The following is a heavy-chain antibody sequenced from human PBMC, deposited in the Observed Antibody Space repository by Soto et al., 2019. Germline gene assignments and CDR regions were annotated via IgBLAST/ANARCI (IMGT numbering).Heavy chain of an antibody. CDR2: IYHTGST. CDR3: ARDRGSGFFDY. J-gene: IGHJ4*02. D-gene: IGHD3-10*01. CDR1: DYPISSGFY. V-gene: IGHV4-38-2*02. Sequence: SETLSLTCAASDYPISSGFYWGWIRQPPGKGLEWIGTIYHTGSTSYNPSLKSRVIISIHTSKNQFSLEMRSVTAEDTAVYYCARDRGSGFFDYWGQGTLVTVSS.